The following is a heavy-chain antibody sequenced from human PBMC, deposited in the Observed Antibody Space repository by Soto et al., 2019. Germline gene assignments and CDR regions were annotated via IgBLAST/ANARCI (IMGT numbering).Heavy chain of an antibody. CDR2: ISSSSSYI. V-gene: IGHV3-21*01. D-gene: IGHD3-3*01. CDR3: ARDFSAQITIFGGVHPSYRDV. Sequence: SLRLSCAASGFTFSSYAMSWVRQAPGKGLEWVSSISSSSSYIYYADSVKGRFTISRDNAKNSLYLQMNSLRAEDTAVYYCARDFSAQITIFGGVHPSYRDVWGKGTTVTVS. CDR1: GFTFSSYA. J-gene: IGHJ6*03.